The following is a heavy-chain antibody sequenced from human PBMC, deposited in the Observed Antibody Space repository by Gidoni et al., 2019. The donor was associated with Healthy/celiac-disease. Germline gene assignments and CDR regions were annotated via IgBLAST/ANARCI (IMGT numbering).Heavy chain of an antibody. J-gene: IGHJ4*02. V-gene: IGHV4-34*01. CDR1: GGSFSGYY. CDR2: INHSGST. D-gene: IGHD1-26*01. Sequence: QVQLQQWGAGLLKPSETLSLTCAVYGGSFSGYYWSWTRQPPGQGLEWIGEINHSGSTNYNPALKSRVTISVDTSKNQFSLKLSSVTAADTAVYYFARGARIPRGLVGATRRSFNFDYWGQGTLVTVSS. CDR3: ARGARIPRGLVGATRRSFNFDY.